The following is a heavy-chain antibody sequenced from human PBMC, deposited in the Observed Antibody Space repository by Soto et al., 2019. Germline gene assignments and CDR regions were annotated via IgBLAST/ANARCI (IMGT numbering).Heavy chain of an antibody. D-gene: IGHD2-21*01. CDR2: IYYSGST. CDR3: TRATVTRCSYATDFDY. J-gene: IGHJ4*02. CDR1: VGSISSSSYC. V-gene: IGHV4-39*01. Sequence: SQTLSLTCVVSVGSISSSSYCLGWIRKPQGKGLEWIGSIYYSGSTYYNQSLRSRVTISVDTSKNQFSLKLNPVTAADTAVFFCTRATVTRCSYATDFDYLGQGALITRLL.